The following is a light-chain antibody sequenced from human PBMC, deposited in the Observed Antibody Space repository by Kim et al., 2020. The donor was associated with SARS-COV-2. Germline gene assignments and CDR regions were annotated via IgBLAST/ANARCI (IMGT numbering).Light chain of an antibody. V-gene: IGKV1-5*03. CDR2: KAS. CDR1: QNIGTR. J-gene: IGKJ1*01. CDR3: QDYSTFSKT. Sequence: ESVGDRVTIICRASQNIGTRLAWHQQKPGKAPKVVISKASNLESGVPTRFSGSGSGTEFTLTISSLQPDDFATYYCQDYSTFSKTFGQGTKVDIK.